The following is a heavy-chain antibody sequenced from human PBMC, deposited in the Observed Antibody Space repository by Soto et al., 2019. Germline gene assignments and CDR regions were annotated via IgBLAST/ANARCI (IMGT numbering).Heavy chain of an antibody. CDR1: GFTFSTYE. V-gene: IGHV3-48*03. J-gene: IGHJ3*02. Sequence: EVQLVESGGGLVQPGGSLRLSCVASGFTFSTYEMQWVRQAPGKGLEWVSYISNSGRTIYYADSVKGRFTISRDNAKDSLFLQMDSLRAEDTAVYYCASLLVTAPHDAFDIWGQGTMVTVSP. D-gene: IGHD2-21*02. CDR3: ASLLVTAPHDAFDI. CDR2: ISNSGRTI.